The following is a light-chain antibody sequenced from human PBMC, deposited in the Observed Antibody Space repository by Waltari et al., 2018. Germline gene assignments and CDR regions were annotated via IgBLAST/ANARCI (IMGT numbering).Light chain of an antibody. Sequence: QSALTQPPSASGSPGQSVTISCAGTSSDVGAYDYVSWYQQHPGKAPKLMIYEVNKRPSGVPDRFSGSKSGNTASLTVSGLQAEDEAEYHCSSYAGSYNLILGGGTKLTVL. J-gene: IGLJ2*01. CDR2: EVN. CDR1: SSDVGAYDY. V-gene: IGLV2-8*01. CDR3: SSYAGSYNLI.